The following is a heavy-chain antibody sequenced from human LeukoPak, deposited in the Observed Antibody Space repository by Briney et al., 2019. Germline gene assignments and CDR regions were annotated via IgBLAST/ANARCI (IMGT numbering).Heavy chain of an antibody. D-gene: IGHD1-7*01. J-gene: IGHJ4*02. CDR3: ARDNNWNYPDY. CDR1: GFTFSSYG. V-gene: IGHV3-30*03. Sequence: GGSLRLSCAASGFTFSSYGMHWVRQAPGKGLEWVAVISYDGSNKYYADSVKGRFTISRDNAKNTLFLQMSSLRAEDTAVYYCARDNNWNYPDYWGQGTLVTVSS. CDR2: ISYDGSNK.